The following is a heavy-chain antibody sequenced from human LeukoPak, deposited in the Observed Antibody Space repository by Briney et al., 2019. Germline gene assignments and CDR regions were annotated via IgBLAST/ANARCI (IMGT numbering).Heavy chain of an antibody. V-gene: IGHV3-64*01. CDR3: ARGLREPDY. CDR1: GFTFSSYA. CDR2: ISSNGCST. Sequence: GGSLRLSCAASGFTFSSYAMHWVRQAPGKGLEYVSAISSNGCSTYYANSVKGRFTISRDNSKNTLYLQMGSLRAEDMAVYYCARGLREPDYWGQGTLVTVSS. D-gene: IGHD4-17*01. J-gene: IGHJ4*02.